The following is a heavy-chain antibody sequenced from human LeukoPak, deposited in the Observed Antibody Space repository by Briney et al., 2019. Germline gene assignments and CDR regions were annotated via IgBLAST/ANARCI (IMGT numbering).Heavy chain of an antibody. CDR1: GGSISSYY. D-gene: IGHD3-10*01. Sequence: SETLSLTCTVSGGSISSYYWSWIRQPPGKGLEWIGYIYYSGSTNYNPSLKSRVTISVDTSKNQFSLKLSSVTAADTAVYYCARDSARGGVDYWGQGTLVTVSS. J-gene: IGHJ4*02. V-gene: IGHV4-59*01. CDR2: IYYSGST. CDR3: ARDSARGGVDY.